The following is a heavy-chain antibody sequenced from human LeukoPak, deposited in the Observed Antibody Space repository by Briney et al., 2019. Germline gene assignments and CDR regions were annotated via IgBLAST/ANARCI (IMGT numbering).Heavy chain of an antibody. CDR1: GFTVSSNY. D-gene: IGHD3-10*01. V-gene: IGHV3-66*01. CDR3: ARFLWFGELSSMDV. CDR2: IYSGGST. Sequence: PGGSLRLSCAASGFTVSSNYMSWVRQAPGKGLEWVSVIYSGGSTYYADSVKGRFTISRDNSKNSLYLQMNSLRAEDTAVYYCARFLWFGELSSMDVWGQGTTVTVSS. J-gene: IGHJ6*02.